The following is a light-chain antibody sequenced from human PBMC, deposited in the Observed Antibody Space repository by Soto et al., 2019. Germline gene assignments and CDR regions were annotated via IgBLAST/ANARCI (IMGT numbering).Light chain of an antibody. CDR2: DAS. J-gene: IGKJ1*01. CDR1: QRMSGF. V-gene: IGKV1-5*01. CDR3: QHYSSNSGT. Sequence: DIQMPQSPSTLSASVGDRVTITCRASQRMSGFLAWYQQKPGKAPQLLISDASSLESGVPSRFSGGGSGTAFTLTISSLQPEDFATYYCQHYSSNSGTFGPGTKVDIK.